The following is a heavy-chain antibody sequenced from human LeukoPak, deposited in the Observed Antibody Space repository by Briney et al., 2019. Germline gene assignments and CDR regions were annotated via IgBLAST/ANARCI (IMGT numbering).Heavy chain of an antibody. D-gene: IGHD5-18*01. J-gene: IGHJ4*02. CDR3: ARTAPMRPMRAYYFDY. V-gene: IGHV4-34*01. CDR1: GGSFSGYY. Sequence: SETLSLTCAVYGGSFSGYYWSWIRQPPGKGLEWIGEINHSGSTNYNPSLKSRVTISVDTSKNQFSLKLSSVTAADTAVYYCARTAPMRPMRAYYFDYWGQGTLVTVSS. CDR2: INHSGST.